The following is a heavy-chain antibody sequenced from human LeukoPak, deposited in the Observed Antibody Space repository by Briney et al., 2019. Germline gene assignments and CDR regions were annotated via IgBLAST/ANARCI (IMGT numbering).Heavy chain of an antibody. CDR3: ARDGYCSGGSCYSWLLSYYYGMDV. D-gene: IGHD2-15*01. J-gene: IGHJ6*02. V-gene: IGHV1-18*01. Sequence: GASVKVSCKASGYTFTSYGISWVRQAPGQGLEWMGWISAYNGNTNYAQKLQGRVTMTTDTSTSTAYMELRSLRSDDTAVYYCARDGYCSGGSCYSWLLSYYYGMDVWGQGTTVTVSS. CDR1: GYTFTSYG. CDR2: ISAYNGNT.